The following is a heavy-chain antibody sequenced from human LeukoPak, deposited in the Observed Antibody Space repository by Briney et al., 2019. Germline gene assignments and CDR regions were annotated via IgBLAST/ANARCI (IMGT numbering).Heavy chain of an antibody. CDR1: GFTFSSYE. CDR3: AELGITMIGGV. J-gene: IGHJ6*04. CDR2: ISSSGSTI. Sequence: PGGSLRLSCAASGFTFSSYEMNWVRQAPGKGLEGVSYISSSGSTIYYADSVKGRFTISRDNAKNSVYLQMNSLRAEDTAVYYCAELGITMIGGVWGKGNTVTISS. V-gene: IGHV3-48*03. D-gene: IGHD3-10*02.